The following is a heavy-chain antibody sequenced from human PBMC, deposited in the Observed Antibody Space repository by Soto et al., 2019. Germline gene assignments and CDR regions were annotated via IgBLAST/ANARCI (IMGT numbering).Heavy chain of an antibody. D-gene: IGHD6-19*01. Sequence: PSETLSLTCTVSGGSISSYYWSWIRQPPGKGLEWIGYIYYSGSTNYNPSLKSRVTISVDTSKNQFSLKLSPVTAADTAVYYCAGSPVAVMYYFDYWGQGTLVTVSS. V-gene: IGHV4-59*01. CDR2: IYYSGST. CDR1: GGSISSYY. CDR3: AGSPVAVMYYFDY. J-gene: IGHJ4*02.